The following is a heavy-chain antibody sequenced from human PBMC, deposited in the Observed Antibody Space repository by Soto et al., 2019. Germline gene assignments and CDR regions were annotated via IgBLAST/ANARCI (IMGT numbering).Heavy chain of an antibody. CDR2: TRNKANSYTT. V-gene: IGHV3-72*01. Sequence: GGSLRLSCAASGFTFSDHYMDWVRQAPGKGLEWVGRTRNKANSYTTEYAASVKGRFTISRDDSKNSLYLQMNSLKTEDTAVYYCARVGSDYYYYMDVWGKGTTVTVSS. CDR3: ARVGSDYYYYMDV. J-gene: IGHJ6*03. D-gene: IGHD3-10*01. CDR1: GFTFSDHY.